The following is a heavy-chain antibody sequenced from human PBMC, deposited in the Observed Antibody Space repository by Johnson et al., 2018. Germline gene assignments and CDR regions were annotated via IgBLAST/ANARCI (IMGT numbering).Heavy chain of an antibody. J-gene: IGHJ1*01. CDR3: ARAVAGAAEYFQH. D-gene: IGHD6-19*01. V-gene: IGHV4-59*01. CDR1: GGSISGYY. CDR2: IYYSGST. Sequence: QVQLVESGPGLVKPSETLSLTCTVSGGSISGYYWTWIRQPPGKELEWIGFIYYSGSTHYNPSLRGRVTISVDTSKNQFSLKLTSVTAADTAGYYCARAVAGAAEYFQHWGQGTLVTVSS.